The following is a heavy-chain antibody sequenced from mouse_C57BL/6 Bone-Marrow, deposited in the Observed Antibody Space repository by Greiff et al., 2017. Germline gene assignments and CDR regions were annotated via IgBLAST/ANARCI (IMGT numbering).Heavy chain of an antibody. Sequence: VMLVESGGGLVQPGGSLKLSCAASGFTFSDYYMYWVRQTPEKRLEWVAYISNGGGSTYYPDTVKGRFTISRDNAKNTLYLHMSRLKSEATAMYYCARRGYGSLAYWGQGTLVTVSA. CDR1: GFTFSDYY. D-gene: IGHD1-1*01. J-gene: IGHJ3*01. V-gene: IGHV5-12*01. CDR3: ARRGYGSLAY. CDR2: ISNGGGST.